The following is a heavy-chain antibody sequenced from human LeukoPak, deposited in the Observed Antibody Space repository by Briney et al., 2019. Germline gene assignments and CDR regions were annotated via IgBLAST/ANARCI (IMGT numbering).Heavy chain of an antibody. D-gene: IGHD3-10*01. CDR3: ARVSPDYYGSGRGAFDI. Sequence: SETLSLTCTVSGGSISSYYWSWIRQPAGKGLEWIGRIYTSGSTNCNPSLKSRVTMSVDTSKNQFSLKLSSVTAADTAVYYCARVSPDYYGSGRGAFDIWGQGTMVTVSS. CDR2: IYTSGST. CDR1: GGSISSYY. V-gene: IGHV4-4*07. J-gene: IGHJ3*02.